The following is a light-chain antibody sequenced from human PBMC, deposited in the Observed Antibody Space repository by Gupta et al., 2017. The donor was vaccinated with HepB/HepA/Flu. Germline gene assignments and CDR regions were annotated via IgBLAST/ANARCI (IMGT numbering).Light chain of an antibody. CDR3: QQYGNLRPLT. CDR2: DAS. V-gene: IGKV1-33*01. J-gene: IGKJ1*01. CDR1: QDIRKY. Sequence: DIQMTQSPSSLSASVGARVTIPCQASQDIRKYLKSHQLKPGKTPKFLITDASTIGAGVPSSLRRSGFVTAWSFTIISLQPQDSSTYYCQQYGNLRPLTLGQGTQVEIK.